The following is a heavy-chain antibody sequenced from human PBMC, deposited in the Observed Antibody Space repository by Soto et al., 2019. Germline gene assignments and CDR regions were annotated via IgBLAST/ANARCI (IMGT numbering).Heavy chain of an antibody. V-gene: IGHV3-23*01. J-gene: IGHJ4*02. CDR3: ARKWLVPDY. CDR2: ISSSGDTT. D-gene: IGHD6-6*01. CDR1: GFTFINFG. Sequence: PGGSLRLSCAVSGFTFINFGMTWVRQAPGKGLEWVSDISSSGDTTYYADSVKGRFTISRDNSKNIVYLQMNSLRAEDTALYYCARKWLVPDYWGQGTLVTVSS.